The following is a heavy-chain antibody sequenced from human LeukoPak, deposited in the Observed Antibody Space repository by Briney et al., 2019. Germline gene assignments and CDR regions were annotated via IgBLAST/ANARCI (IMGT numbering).Heavy chain of an antibody. Sequence: PGGSLRLSCAASGFTFSSYAMSWVRQAPGKGLEWVSAISGSGGSTYHADSVKGRFTISRDNSKNTLYLQMNSLRAEDTAVYYCAKDRKYCSSTSCYPSDWFDPWGQGTLVTVSS. CDR3: AKDRKYCSSTSCYPSDWFDP. D-gene: IGHD2-2*01. V-gene: IGHV3-23*01. CDR2: ISGSGGST. CDR1: GFTFSSYA. J-gene: IGHJ5*02.